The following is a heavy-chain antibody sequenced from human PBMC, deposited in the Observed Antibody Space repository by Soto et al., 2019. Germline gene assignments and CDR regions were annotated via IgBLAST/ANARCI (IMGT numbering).Heavy chain of an antibody. CDR3: AHQNYYGSGSYYPYYYYYYMDV. Sequence: QITLKESGPTLVKPTQTLTLTCTFSGFSLSTSGVGVGWIRQPPGKALEWLAVIYWDDDKRYSPSLKSRLTITKDTSKNQVVLTMTNMDPVDTATYYCAHQNYYGSGSYYPYYYYYYMDVWGKGTTVTVSS. V-gene: IGHV2-5*02. CDR1: GFSLSTSGVG. J-gene: IGHJ6*03. CDR2: IYWDDDK. D-gene: IGHD3-10*01.